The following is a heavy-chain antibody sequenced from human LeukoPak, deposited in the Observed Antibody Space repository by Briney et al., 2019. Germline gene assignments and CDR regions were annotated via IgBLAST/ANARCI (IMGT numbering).Heavy chain of an antibody. Sequence: GGSLRLSCAASGFTFSSYAMHWVRQAPGKGLEWVAVISYDGSNKYYADSVKGRFTISRDNSKNTLYLQMNSLRAEDTAVYYCARDRFGYYDSSGLDYWGQGTLVTVSS. D-gene: IGHD3-22*01. V-gene: IGHV3-30-3*01. CDR2: ISYDGSNK. CDR1: GFTFSSYA. J-gene: IGHJ4*02. CDR3: ARDRFGYYDSSGLDY.